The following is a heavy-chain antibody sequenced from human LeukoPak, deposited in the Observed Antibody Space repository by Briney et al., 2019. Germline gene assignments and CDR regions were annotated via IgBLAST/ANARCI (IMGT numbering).Heavy chain of an antibody. CDR2: ISGSGGST. V-gene: IGHV3-23*01. J-gene: IGHJ4*02. Sequence: GGSLRLSCAASGFTFSSYAMSWVRQAPGKGLEWVSAISGSGGSTYYADSVKGRFTISRDNAKNSLYLQMNSLRAEDTAVYYCARDFGVVAGTFDYWGQGTLVTVSS. CDR1: GFTFSSYA. CDR3: ARDFGVVAGTFDY. D-gene: IGHD6-19*01.